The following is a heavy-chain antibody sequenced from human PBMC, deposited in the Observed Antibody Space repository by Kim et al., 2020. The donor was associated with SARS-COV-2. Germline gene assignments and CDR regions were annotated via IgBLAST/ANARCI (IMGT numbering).Heavy chain of an antibody. V-gene: IGHV1-18*01. Sequence: ASVKVSCKASGYTFTSYGISWVRQAPGQGLEWMGWISAYNGNTNYAQKLQGRVTMTSDTSTSTAYMELRSLRSDDTAVYYCARGGGGLNWNSYYYYGMDVWGQGTTVTVSS. J-gene: IGHJ6*02. CDR1: GYTFTSYG. CDR2: ISAYNGNT. CDR3: ARGGGGLNWNSYYYYGMDV. D-gene: IGHD1-1*01.